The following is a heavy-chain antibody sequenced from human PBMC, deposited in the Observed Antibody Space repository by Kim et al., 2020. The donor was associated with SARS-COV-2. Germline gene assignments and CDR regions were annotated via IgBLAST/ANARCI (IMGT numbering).Heavy chain of an antibody. J-gene: IGHJ4*02. CDR2: GGT. V-gene: IGHV3-23*01. CDR3: ANAPGYFDY. Sequence: GGTNDADSKKGRFTNSRDNSKSSRYLQSNSLRAEDTAVYYCANAPGYFDYWGQGTLVTVSS.